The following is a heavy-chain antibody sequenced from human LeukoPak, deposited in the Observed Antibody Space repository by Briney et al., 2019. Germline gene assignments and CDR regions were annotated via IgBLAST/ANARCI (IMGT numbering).Heavy chain of an antibody. J-gene: IGHJ4*02. CDR3: ARDPYDYGDSYYDY. Sequence: PGGSLRLSCAASGFTFSSYSMNWVRQAPGKGLEWVSSISSSSSYIYYADSVKGRFTISRDNAKNSLYLQMNSPRAEDTAVYYCARDPYDYGDSYYDYWGQGTLVTVSS. CDR2: ISSSSSYI. V-gene: IGHV3-21*01. D-gene: IGHD4-17*01. CDR1: GFTFSSYS.